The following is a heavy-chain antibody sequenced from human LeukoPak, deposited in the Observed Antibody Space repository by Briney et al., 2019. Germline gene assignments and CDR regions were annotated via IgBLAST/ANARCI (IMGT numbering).Heavy chain of an antibody. CDR1: GFTFSSYG. CDR2: ISHDGSNI. CDR3: AKGHYYGSGSLDY. Sequence: GGSLRLSCAASGFTFSSYGMHWVRQAPGKGLEWVAVISHDGSNIYYGDSVRGRFSISRDNSKNTLYVQMNSLRAEDTAVYYCAKGHYYGSGSLDYWGQGTLVTVSS. V-gene: IGHV3-30*18. D-gene: IGHD3-10*01. J-gene: IGHJ4*02.